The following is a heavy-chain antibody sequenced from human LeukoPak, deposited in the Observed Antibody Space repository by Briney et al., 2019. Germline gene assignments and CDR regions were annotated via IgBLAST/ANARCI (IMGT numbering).Heavy chain of an antibody. CDR2: IKQDGSEK. J-gene: IGHJ6*02. V-gene: IGHV3-7*01. D-gene: IGHD2-21*01. Sequence: GGSLRLSCTASGFTFSSYWMSWVRQAPGKGLEGVANIKQDGSEKDYVDSVKGRFTISRDNAKNSLYLQMNSLRAEDTAVYYCARYCGGDCYGMDGWGQGTTGTVS. CDR3: ARYCGGDCYGMDG. CDR1: GFTFSSYW.